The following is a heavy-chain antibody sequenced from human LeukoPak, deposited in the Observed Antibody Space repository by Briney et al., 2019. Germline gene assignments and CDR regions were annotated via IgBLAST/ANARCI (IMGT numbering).Heavy chain of an antibody. J-gene: IGHJ1*01. CDR1: GGSISSSSYY. CDR3: AKSPALVTAHTYFQH. D-gene: IGHD2-21*02. CDR2: IYYSGST. Sequence: SETLSLTCTVSGGSISSSSYYWGWIRQPPGKGLEWIGSIYYSGSTYYNPSLKSRVTMSVDTSKNQFSLKLSSVTAADTAVYYCAKSPALVTAHTYFQHWGQGTLVTVSS. V-gene: IGHV4-39*07.